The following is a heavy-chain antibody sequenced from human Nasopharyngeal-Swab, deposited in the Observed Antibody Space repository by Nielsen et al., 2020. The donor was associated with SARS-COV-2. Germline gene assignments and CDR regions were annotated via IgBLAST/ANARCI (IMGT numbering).Heavy chain of an antibody. V-gene: IGHV4-31*02. D-gene: IGHD2-15*01. Sequence: WIRQPSGKGLEWIGYIYYNGSTYYNPSLKSRVNISPDTSKNQFSLKLSSVTAADTAVYYCASYLGYCSGGSCYSLFDYWGQGTLVTVSS. J-gene: IGHJ4*02. CDR3: ASYLGYCSGGSCYSLFDY. CDR2: IYYNGST.